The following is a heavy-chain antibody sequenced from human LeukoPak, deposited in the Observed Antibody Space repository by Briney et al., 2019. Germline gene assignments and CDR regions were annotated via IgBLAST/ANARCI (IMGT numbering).Heavy chain of an antibody. CDR1: GGSISTTTYY. Sequence: PSETLSLTCSVSGGSISTTTYYWGWIRQPPGKGLEWIGTIYYSGSTYYNPSLKSRVTISVDKSKNQFSLNLSSVTAADTAVYYCAKHFDYAMDVWGQGTTVTVSS. J-gene: IGHJ6*02. CDR2: IYYSGST. V-gene: IGHV4-39*07. CDR3: AKHFDYAMDV.